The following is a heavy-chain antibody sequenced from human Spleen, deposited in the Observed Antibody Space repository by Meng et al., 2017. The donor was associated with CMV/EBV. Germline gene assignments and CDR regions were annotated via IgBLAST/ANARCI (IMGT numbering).Heavy chain of an antibody. CDR1: GFTFYDAW. CDR3: TREDTVDRNFYWFDP. Sequence: GGSLRLSCAASGFTFYDAWMSWVRQAPGKGLEWIGRIRRNVEGGRTEYAAPMKGRFTISRDDSRNTVYLEINGLKIEDTAIYYCTREDTVDRNFYWFDPWGQGSLVTVSS. J-gene: IGHJ5*02. D-gene: IGHD1-14*01. V-gene: IGHV3-15*01. CDR2: IRRNVEGGRT.